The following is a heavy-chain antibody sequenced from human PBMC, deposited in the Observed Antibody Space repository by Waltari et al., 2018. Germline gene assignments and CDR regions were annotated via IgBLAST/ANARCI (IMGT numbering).Heavy chain of an antibody. D-gene: IGHD3-16*01. J-gene: IGHJ4*02. CDR2: LYHSGGT. V-gene: IGHV4-38-2*02. Sequence: QVQLQESGPGLVKPSETLSLTCAVSGYSISSGYYWGWIRQPPGKGPEWIGRLYHSGGTSYSPSLKSRLSMSVDTSKNQFFLELSSVTAADTAVYYCAREDFYDGEGYFDYWGQGTLVTVSS. CDR1: GYSISSGYY. CDR3: AREDFYDGEGYFDY.